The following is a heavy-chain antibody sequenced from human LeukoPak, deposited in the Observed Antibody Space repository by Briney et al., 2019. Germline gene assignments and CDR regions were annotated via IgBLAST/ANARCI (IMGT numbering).Heavy chain of an antibody. V-gene: IGHV3-7*01. CDR2: INRDGGQR. Sequence: GGSLRLSCAASGFTLSGYWMTWVRQGPGKGLEWVANINRDGGQRSYVDSVKGRFAISRDNAKNSLYLQMNSLRAEDTAVYYCARDHQVGIYDILTGYYPTNFDYWGQGTLVTVSS. CDR1: GFTLSGYW. D-gene: IGHD3-9*01. J-gene: IGHJ4*02. CDR3: ARDHQVGIYDILTGYYPTNFDY.